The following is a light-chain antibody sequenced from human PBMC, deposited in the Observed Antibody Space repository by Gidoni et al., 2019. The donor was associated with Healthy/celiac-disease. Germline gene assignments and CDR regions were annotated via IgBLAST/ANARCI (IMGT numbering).Light chain of an antibody. CDR1: QSVLYSSNNKNY. V-gene: IGKV4-1*01. J-gene: IGKJ2*04. CDR2: WAS. Sequence: DIVMPQSPDSLAVSLGERATIYCKSSQSVLYSSNNKNYLAWYQQKPGQPPKLLIYWASTRESGVPDRFSGSGSGTDFTLTISSLQAEDVAVYYCQQYYSNPCSFGQXTKLEIK. CDR3: QQYYSNPCS.